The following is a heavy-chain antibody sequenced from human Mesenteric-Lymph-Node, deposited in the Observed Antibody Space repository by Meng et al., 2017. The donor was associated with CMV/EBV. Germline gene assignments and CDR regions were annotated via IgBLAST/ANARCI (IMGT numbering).Heavy chain of an antibody. CDR3: ARRYSSSWYPYYYYGMDV. D-gene: IGHD6-13*01. V-gene: IGHV4-39*01. J-gene: IGHJ6*02. Sequence: GSLRLSCTVSGGSISSSSYYWGWIRQPPGKGLEWIGSIYYSGSTYYNPSLKSRVTISVDTSKNQFSLKLSSVTAADTAVYYCARRYSSSWYPYYYYGMDVWGQGTTVTVSS. CDR2: IYYSGST. CDR1: GGSISSSSYY.